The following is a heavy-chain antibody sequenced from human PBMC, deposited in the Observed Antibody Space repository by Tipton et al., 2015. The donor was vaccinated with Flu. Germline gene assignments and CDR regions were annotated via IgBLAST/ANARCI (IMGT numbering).Heavy chain of an antibody. CDR1: GYSISSGYY. Sequence: PGLVKPSETLSLTCAVSGYSISSGYYWGWVRQPPGKGLEWIGNIHYSGSTYYNPSLKSRVTISVDTSKNQFSLKLSSVTAADTAVYYCARPRAGGLHFDYWGQGTLVTVSS. V-gene: IGHV4-38-2*01. CDR2: IHYSGST. CDR3: ARPRAGGLHFDY. J-gene: IGHJ4*02. D-gene: IGHD3-16*01.